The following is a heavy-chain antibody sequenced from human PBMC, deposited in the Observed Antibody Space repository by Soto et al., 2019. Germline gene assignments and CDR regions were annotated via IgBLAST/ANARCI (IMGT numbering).Heavy chain of an antibody. CDR2: IWYDGSNK. CDR1: GFTFSSYG. J-gene: IGHJ5*02. CDR3: ARGSGMYSSSSGGWFDP. V-gene: IGHV3-33*01. Sequence: PGGSLRLSCAASGFTFSSYGMHWVRQAPGKGLEWVAVIWYDGSNKYYADSVKGRFTISRDNSKNTLYLQMNSLRAEDTAVYYCARGSGMYSSSSGGWFDPWGQGTLVTVSS. D-gene: IGHD6-6*01.